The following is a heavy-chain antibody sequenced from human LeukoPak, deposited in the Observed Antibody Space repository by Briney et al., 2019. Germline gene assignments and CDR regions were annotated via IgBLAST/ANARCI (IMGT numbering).Heavy chain of an antibody. CDR1: GGTFSSYA. V-gene: IGHV1-69*04. D-gene: IGHD3-22*01. CDR3: ARGKYDSSPFLQH. J-gene: IGHJ1*01. CDR2: IIPILGIA. Sequence: SVKVSCKASGGTFSSYAISWVRQAPGQGLEWMGRIIPILGIANYAQKFQGRVTITADKSTSTAYMELSSLRSEDTAVYYCARGKYDSSPFLQHWGQGTLVTVSS.